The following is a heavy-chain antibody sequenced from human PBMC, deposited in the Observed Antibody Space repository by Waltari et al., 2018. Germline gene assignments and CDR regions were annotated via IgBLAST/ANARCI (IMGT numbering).Heavy chain of an antibody. V-gene: IGHV3-23*01. CDR1: GLTFRSSA. CDR2: IRASGTST. CDR3: AKDLGYYYGSGSRYGLDV. Sequence: EVQLLESGGNLVQPGGSLRLSCAASGLTFRSSALTWVRPAPGKGLGWVSAIRASGTSTYYADSVMGRFTISRDNSRNTLYLQLSSLRAEDTAIYYCAKDLGYYYGSGSRYGLDVWGQGTTVTVSS. D-gene: IGHD3-10*01. J-gene: IGHJ6*02.